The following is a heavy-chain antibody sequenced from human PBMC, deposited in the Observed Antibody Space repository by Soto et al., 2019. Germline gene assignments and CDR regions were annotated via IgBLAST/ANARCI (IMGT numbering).Heavy chain of an antibody. J-gene: IGHJ3*02. CDR1: GYTLTELS. CDR3: ATLANIAVAFDI. D-gene: IGHD6-19*01. CDR2: FDPEDGET. V-gene: IGHV1-24*01. Sequence: ASVKVSCKVSGYTLTELSMHWVRQAPGKGLEWMGGFDPEDGETIYAQKFQGRVTMTEDTSTDTAYMELSSLRSEDTAVYYCATLANIAVAFDIWGQGTMVTVS.